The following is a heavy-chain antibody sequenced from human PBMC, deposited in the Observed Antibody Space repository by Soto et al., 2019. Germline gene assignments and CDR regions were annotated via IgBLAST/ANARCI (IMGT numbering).Heavy chain of an antibody. CDR1: GGTFSSYA. CDR3: AIGGYDWSFGWFDT. J-gene: IGHJ5*02. Sequence: QVQLVQSGAEVKKPGSSVKVSCKASGGTFSSYAISWVRQAPGQGLEWMGGIVPIFGTANYAQKFQGRVTITSDESTSTAYMDLSSLRSADTAVYYCAIGGYDWSFGWFDTWGQGTLVTVSS. CDR2: IVPIFGTA. D-gene: IGHD5-12*01. V-gene: IGHV1-69*01.